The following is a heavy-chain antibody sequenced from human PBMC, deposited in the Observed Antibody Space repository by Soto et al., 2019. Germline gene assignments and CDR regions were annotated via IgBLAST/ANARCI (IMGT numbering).Heavy chain of an antibody. CDR2: ISSSGSTI. J-gene: IGHJ6*03. CDR1: GFTFSDYY. D-gene: IGHD3-3*01. V-gene: IGHV3-11*01. Sequence: GGSLRLSCAASGFTFSDYYMSWIRQAPGKGLEWVSYISSSGSTIYYADSVKGRFTISRDNAKNSLYLQMNSLRAEDTAVYYCAREFTISPRRAPNYMDVWGKGTTVTVSS. CDR3: AREFTISPRRAPNYMDV.